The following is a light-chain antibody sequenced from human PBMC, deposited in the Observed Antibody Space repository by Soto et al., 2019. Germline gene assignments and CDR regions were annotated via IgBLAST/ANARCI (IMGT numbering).Light chain of an antibody. J-gene: IGLJ2*01. Sequence: QSALTQPRSVSGSPGQSVTISCTGTSSDVGGYNYVSWYQQHPGKAPKLMIYDVSKRPSGVPDRFSGSKSGNTASLNISGLQAEDEGDYYCCSYAGSYGVVFGGGTKLTVL. CDR1: SSDVGGYNY. CDR2: DVS. CDR3: CSYAGSYGVV. V-gene: IGLV2-11*01.